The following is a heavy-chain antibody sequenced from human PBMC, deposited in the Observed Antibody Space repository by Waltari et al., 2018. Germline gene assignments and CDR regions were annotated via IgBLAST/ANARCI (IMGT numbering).Heavy chain of an antibody. CDR3: ARGSMIVGVLVPFDS. CDR1: GFNVSNNY. J-gene: IGHJ4*02. D-gene: IGHD3-3*01. V-gene: IGHV3-53*02. CDR2: NYCCCST. Sequence: EVQLVETGGGLIQPGGSLRLSCVASGFNVSNNYMSWVRPAPGKGGGLVLINYCCCSTFYAESVKGRFTISRDNSKNTLDLQMSSLRVEDTAMYYCARGSMIVGVLVPFDSWGQGTLVTVSS.